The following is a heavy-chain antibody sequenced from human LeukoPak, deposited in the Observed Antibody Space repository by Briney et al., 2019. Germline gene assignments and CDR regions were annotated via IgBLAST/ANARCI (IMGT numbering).Heavy chain of an antibody. V-gene: IGHV3-21*01. D-gene: IGHD3-10*01. Sequence: GGSLRLSCAASGFTFSSYSMNWVRQAPGKGLEWVSSISKSSTYIYYADSVKGRFTISRDNAKSSLYLQMNSLRAEDTAVYYCTRGSQLLWFGELFPPHDFWGQGTLVTVSS. CDR3: TRGSQLLWFGELFPPHDF. J-gene: IGHJ4*02. CDR1: GFTFSSYS. CDR2: ISKSSTYI.